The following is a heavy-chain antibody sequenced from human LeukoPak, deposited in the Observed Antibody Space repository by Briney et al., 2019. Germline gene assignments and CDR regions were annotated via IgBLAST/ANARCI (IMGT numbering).Heavy chain of an antibody. J-gene: IGHJ3*02. V-gene: IGHV4-31*03. CDR3: ARVPADYDILTGYYTLGAFDI. Sequence: PSETLSLTCTVSGGSISSGGYYWSWIRQHPGTGLEWIGYIYYSGSTYYNPSLKSRVTISVDTSKNQFSLKLSSVTAADTAVYYCARVPADYDILTGYYTLGAFDIWGQGTMVTVSS. D-gene: IGHD3-9*01. CDR2: IYYSGST. CDR1: GGSISSGGYY.